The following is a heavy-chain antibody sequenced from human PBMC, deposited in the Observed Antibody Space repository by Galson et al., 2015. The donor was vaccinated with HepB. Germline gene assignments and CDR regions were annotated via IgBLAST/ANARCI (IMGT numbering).Heavy chain of an antibody. V-gene: IGHV1-24*01. CDR2: FDPEDGET. J-gene: IGHJ4*02. D-gene: IGHD6-6*01. Sequence: SVKVSCKVSGYTLTELSMHWVRQAPGKGLEWMGGFDPEDGETIYAQKFQGRVTMTEDTSTDTAYMELSSLRSGDTAVYYCATVSQLARTFDYWGQGTLVTVSS. CDR3: ATVSQLARTFDY. CDR1: GYTLTELS.